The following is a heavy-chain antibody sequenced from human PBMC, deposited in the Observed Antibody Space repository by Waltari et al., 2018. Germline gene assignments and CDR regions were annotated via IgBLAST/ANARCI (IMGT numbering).Heavy chain of an antibody. D-gene: IGHD3-22*01. V-gene: IGHV3-7*01. CDR3: ARFTYYYDSSGYLD. Sequence: EVQLVESGGGLVQPGGSLRLACAASGFTCSSDCMSCVHQAPGKGLEWVANIKQDGREKYYVDSVKGRFTISRDNAKNSLYLQMNSLRAEDTAVYYCARFTYYYDSSGYLDWGQGTLVTVSS. CDR2: IKQDGREK. J-gene: IGHJ4*02. CDR1: GFTCSSDC.